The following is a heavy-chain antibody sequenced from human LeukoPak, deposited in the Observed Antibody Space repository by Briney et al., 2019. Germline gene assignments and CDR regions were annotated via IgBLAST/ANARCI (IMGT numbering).Heavy chain of an antibody. V-gene: IGHV4-59*13. CDR2: IHYSGST. Sequence: SETLSLTCTVSGVSISTDYWTWGRQSPGEGLEWIGYIHYSGSTSYNPSLKSRVTISVDTSKNPSSLTLTSVTSAATAVYYCARDAGATAYWGQGALVTVSS. D-gene: IGHD4/OR15-4a*01. CDR1: GVSISTDY. CDR3: ARDAGATAY. J-gene: IGHJ4*02.